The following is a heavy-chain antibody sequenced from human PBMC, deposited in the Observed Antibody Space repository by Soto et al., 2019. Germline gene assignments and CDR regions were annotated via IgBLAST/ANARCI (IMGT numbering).Heavy chain of an antibody. CDR3: ARGDDILSGYWAFDI. D-gene: IGHD3-9*01. CDR1: GGTFSSYA. CDR2: IIPIFGTA. V-gene: IGHV1-69*01. J-gene: IGHJ3*02. Sequence: QVQLVQSGAEVKKPGSSVKVSCKASGGTFSSYAISWVRQAPGQGLEWMGGIIPIFGTANYAQMFQGRVTITADASTSPAYMELSSLRSEYTAVYYWARGDDILSGYWAFDIWGQGTMVTVSS.